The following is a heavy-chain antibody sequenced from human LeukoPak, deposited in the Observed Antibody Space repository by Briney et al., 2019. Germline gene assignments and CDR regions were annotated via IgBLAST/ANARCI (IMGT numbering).Heavy chain of an antibody. CDR3: ATDFLYYGDFDY. V-gene: IGHV1-24*01. CDR2: FDPEDGET. D-gene: IGHD3-3*01. CDR1: GYTLTELS. J-gene: IGHJ4*02. Sequence: ASVKVSCKVSGYTLTELSIHWVRQAPGKGLEWMGGFDPEDGETIYAQKFQGRVTMTEDTSTDTAYMELSSLRSEDTAVYYCATDFLYYGDFDYWGQGTLVTVSS.